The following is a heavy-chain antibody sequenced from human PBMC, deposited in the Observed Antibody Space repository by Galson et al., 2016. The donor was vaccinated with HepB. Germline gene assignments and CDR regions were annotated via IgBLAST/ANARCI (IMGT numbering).Heavy chain of an antibody. D-gene: IGHD3-10*01. CDR2: ISGSGDIT. CDR1: GFTFSNHW. Sequence: SLRLSCAASGFTFSNHWMTWVRQAPGKGLEWVSSISGSGDITYNADSVKGRFTISRDNPKHTVYLQMNSLRVEDTAVYYCARDRGPFDASDIWGRGTMVTVSS. CDR3: ARDRGPFDASDI. V-gene: IGHV3-23*01. J-gene: IGHJ3*02.